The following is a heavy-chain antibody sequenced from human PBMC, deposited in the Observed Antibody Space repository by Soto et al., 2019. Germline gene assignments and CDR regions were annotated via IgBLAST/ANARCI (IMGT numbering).Heavy chain of an antibody. J-gene: IGHJ4*02. Sequence: QLQLQESSSGLVKPSQTLSLTCAVSGGSISSGGYSWSWIRQPPGKGLEWIGYIYHSGSTYYNPSLKSRVTISVDRSKNQFSLKLSSVTAADTAVYYCAGGWLRADYWGQGTLVTVSS. CDR3: AGGWLRADY. D-gene: IGHD5-12*01. V-gene: IGHV4-30-2*01. CDR2: IYHSGST. CDR1: GGSISSGGYS.